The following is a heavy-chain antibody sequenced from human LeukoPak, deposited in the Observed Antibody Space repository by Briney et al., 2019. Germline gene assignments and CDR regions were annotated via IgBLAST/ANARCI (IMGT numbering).Heavy chain of an antibody. CDR3: AKEDAMRYSSSWFDP. Sequence: SETLSLTCTVSGGSISSGDYYWSWIRQPPGKGLEWIGYIYYSGSTYYNPSLKSRVTISVDTSKNQFSLKLSSVTAADTAVYYCAKEDAMRYSSSWFDPWGQGTLVTVSS. CDR2: IYYSGST. V-gene: IGHV4-30-4*02. D-gene: IGHD6-13*01. CDR1: GGSISSGDYY. J-gene: IGHJ5*02.